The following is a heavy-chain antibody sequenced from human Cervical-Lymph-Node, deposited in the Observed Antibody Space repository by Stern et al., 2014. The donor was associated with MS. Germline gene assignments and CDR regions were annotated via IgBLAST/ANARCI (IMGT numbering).Heavy chain of an antibody. Sequence: EVQLVESGGGLVQPGGSLRLSCAASGFTFDSYSTHWVRQVPGKGLVWVSRINTDGSSPRYADSVKGRFTISRDNAKNMLYLEMNSLRAEDTAVYYCSGSNWYFFDYWGQGTLVTVSS. CDR2: INTDGSSP. D-gene: IGHD6-13*01. J-gene: IGHJ4*02. CDR1: GFTFDSYS. CDR3: SGSNWYFFDY. V-gene: IGHV3-74*01.